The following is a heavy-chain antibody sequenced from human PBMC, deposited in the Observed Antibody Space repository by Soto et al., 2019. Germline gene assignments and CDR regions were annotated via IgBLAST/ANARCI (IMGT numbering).Heavy chain of an antibody. CDR1: GYTFTSYD. D-gene: IGHD2-15*01. V-gene: IGHV1-8*01. CDR3: ARGLYGWSVVAATDSSDY. J-gene: IGHJ4*02. Sequence: QVPLVQSGAEVKKPGALVKISCKASGYTFTSYDINWVRQASGQGLEWMGWMNPNSGNTGYAQKFQGRVTMTRNTSISTAYMELSSLRSEDTAVYYCARGLYGWSVVAATDSSDYWGQGTLVTVSS. CDR2: MNPNSGNT.